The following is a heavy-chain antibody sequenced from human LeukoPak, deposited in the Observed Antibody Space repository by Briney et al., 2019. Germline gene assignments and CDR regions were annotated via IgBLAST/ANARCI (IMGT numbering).Heavy chain of an antibody. CDR1: GFTFSSYG. CDR2: ISYDGSNK. D-gene: IGHD3-10*01. CDR3: ARDYYGSGSEYNWFDP. J-gene: IGHJ5*02. V-gene: IGHV3-30*03. Sequence: PGGSLRLSCAASGFTFSSYGMHWVRQAPGKGLEWVAVISYDGSNKYYADSVKGRFTISRDNSKNTLYLQMNSLRAEDTAVYYCARDYYGSGSEYNWFDPWGQGTLVTVSS.